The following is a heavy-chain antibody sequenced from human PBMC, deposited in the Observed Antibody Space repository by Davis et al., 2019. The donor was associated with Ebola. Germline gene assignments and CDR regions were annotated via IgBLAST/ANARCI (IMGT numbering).Heavy chain of an antibody. J-gene: IGHJ4*02. CDR3: ARERAVAVAGIGY. CDR1: GYTFTGYY. CDR2: INPNSGGT. D-gene: IGHD6-19*01. Sequence: ASVKVSCKASGYTFTGYYMHWVRQAPGQGLEWMGWINPNSGGTNYAQKFQGRVTMTRDTSISTAYMELSRLRSDDTAVYYCARERAVAVAGIGYWGQGTLVTVSP. V-gene: IGHV1-2*02.